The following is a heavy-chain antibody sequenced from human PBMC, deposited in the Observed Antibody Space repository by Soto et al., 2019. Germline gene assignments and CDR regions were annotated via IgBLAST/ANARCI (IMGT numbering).Heavy chain of an antibody. Sequence: QVQLVESGGGVVQPGRSLRLSCAASGFTFSSYGMHWVRQAPGKGLEWVAIISYDEINKYYADSVKGRFTISRDNSKNTLYLQMNSLRAEDTAVYYCSKSVYNWNDGSFDYWGQGTLFTVSS. D-gene: IGHD1-1*01. J-gene: IGHJ4*02. CDR2: ISYDEINK. V-gene: IGHV3-30*18. CDR1: GFTFSSYG. CDR3: SKSVYNWNDGSFDY.